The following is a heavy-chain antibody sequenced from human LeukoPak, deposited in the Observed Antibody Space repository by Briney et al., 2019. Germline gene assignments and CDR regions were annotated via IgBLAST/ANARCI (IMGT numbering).Heavy chain of an antibody. CDR2: IRYDGSNK. D-gene: IGHD6-13*01. V-gene: IGHV3-30*02. CDR1: GFTFSAYG. CDR3: AKVLGEYSIRSKPLDT. J-gene: IGHJ5*02. Sequence: GGTLRLSCATSGFTFSAYGMHWVRQAPVKGLEWVAFIRYDGSNKYYPDSVRGRFTVSRDNSKNTLYLQMNSLRPEDTAVYYCAKVLGEYSIRSKPLDTWGQGTLVTVSS.